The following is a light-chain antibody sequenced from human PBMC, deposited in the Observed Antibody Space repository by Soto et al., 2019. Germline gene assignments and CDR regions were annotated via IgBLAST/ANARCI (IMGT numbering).Light chain of an antibody. CDR2: DAS. CDR3: QQYGSSLLT. V-gene: IGKV3-20*01. CDR1: QHIWSY. Sequence: EIVLTQSPAPLSSSPGERATLSCSASQHIWSYFAWYQQKPGQAPRLLMYDASKRATGIPARFSCSGSGTDFTLTISRLEPEDFAVYYCQQYGSSLLTFCQGTKVYIK. J-gene: IGKJ1*01.